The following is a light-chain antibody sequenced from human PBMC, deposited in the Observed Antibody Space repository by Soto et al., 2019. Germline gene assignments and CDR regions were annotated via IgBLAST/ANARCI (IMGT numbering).Light chain of an antibody. Sequence: QSALTQPASVAGSPGQSIAISCTGTSSDVAVYYYVSWYQQHPGKAPKLMIYDVSSRPSGVSDRFSGSKSGNTASLTISGLQAEYEAEYYCSSYTRSSTYVFGTGTQLTVL. V-gene: IGLV2-14*01. J-gene: IGLJ1*01. CDR3: SSYTRSSTYV. CDR1: SSDVAVYYY. CDR2: DVS.